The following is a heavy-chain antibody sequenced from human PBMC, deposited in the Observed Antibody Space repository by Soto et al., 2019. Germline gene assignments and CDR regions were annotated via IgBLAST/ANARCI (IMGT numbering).Heavy chain of an antibody. D-gene: IGHD3-22*01. Sequence: TGGSPRLSCAASGFTFSSYAMSCPRQAPGKGLEWVSVISSTGGSTHSADSVKGRSTISTDNSKSTLYLQVNSLRAEDTAVYYCAKEADISGYHPDYWGQGTQVTVAS. V-gene: IGHV3-23*01. CDR2: ISSTGGST. CDR1: GFTFSSYA. J-gene: IGHJ4*02. CDR3: AKEADISGYHPDY.